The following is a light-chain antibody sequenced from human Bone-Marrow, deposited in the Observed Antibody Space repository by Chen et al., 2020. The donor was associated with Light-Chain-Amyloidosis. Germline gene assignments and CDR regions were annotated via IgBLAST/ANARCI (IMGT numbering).Light chain of an antibody. Sequence: QSVLTQPPSASWTPGQRVTISCSGRSSNIVSNYVYWYPQLPGTAPKLLLFRNNQRPSGLPGPISVSESGASASLAISRLRSEAEADYYCASWAYSLSAPYVFGTGTKVTVL. V-gene: IGLV1-47*01. CDR3: ASWAYSLSAPYV. CDR1: SSNIVSNY. J-gene: IGLJ1*01. CDR2: RNN.